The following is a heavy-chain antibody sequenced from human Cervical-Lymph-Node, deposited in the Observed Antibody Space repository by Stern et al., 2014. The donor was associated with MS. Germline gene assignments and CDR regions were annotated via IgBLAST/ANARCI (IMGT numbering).Heavy chain of an antibody. CDR3: ANAAALSCRSPSCYKAFEY. Sequence: EQLVESGGGVVQPGGSLRLSCVASGFTFTTSGMPWVRQAPGKGLDWVAVISYDGSNQYYGDAVKGRFTISRDNSKNTVYLQMNSLRPEDTAVYYCANAAALSCRSPSCYKAFEYWGQGILVTGSS. CDR2: ISYDGSNQ. V-gene: IGHV3-30*18. J-gene: IGHJ4*02. CDR1: GFTFTTSG. D-gene: IGHD2-2*02.